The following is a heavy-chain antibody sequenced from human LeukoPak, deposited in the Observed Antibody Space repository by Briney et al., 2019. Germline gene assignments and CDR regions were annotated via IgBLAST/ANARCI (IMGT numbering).Heavy chain of an antibody. V-gene: IGHV4-4*07. Sequence: SETLSLTCTVSGDFISDYYWCWIRQSAEKGLEWIGRIQSSGYTDYNPSLKSRVTMSVDTSKNQFSLRLSSVTAADTAVYYCASTSDYDFWSGYYPRYDYWGQGTLVTVSS. CDR3: ASTSDYDFWSGYYPRYDY. CDR1: GDFISDYY. D-gene: IGHD3-3*01. CDR2: IQSSGYT. J-gene: IGHJ4*02.